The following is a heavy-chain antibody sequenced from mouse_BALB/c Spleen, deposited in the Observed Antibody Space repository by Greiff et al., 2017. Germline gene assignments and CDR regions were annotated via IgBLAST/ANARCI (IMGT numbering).Heavy chain of an antibody. D-gene: IGHD2-1*01. CDR1: GFNIKDYY. V-gene: IGHV14-1*02. Sequence: EVQLQQSGAELVRPGALVKLSCTASGFNIKDYYMHWVRQRPEQGLEWIGWIDPENGNTTYDPKFQGKASITADTSSNTAYLQLSSLTSEDTAVYYCARNGNYFDYWGQGTTLTVSS. CDR2: IDPENGNT. J-gene: IGHJ2*01. CDR3: ARNGNYFDY.